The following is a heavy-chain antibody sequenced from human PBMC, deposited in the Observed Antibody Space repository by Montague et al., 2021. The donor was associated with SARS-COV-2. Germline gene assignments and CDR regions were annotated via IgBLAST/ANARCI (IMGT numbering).Heavy chain of an antibody. CDR2: IYYSGST. D-gene: IGHD5-24*01. V-gene: IGHV4-39*01. CDR1: GGSISSSSYY. Sequence: SETLSLTCTVSGGSISSSSYYWGWIHQPPGKGLEWIGSIYYSGSTYYNPSLKSRVTISVDTSKNQFSLKLSSVTAADTAVYYCARHSRRWLQLIAPFFDYWGQGTLVTVSS. CDR3: ARHSRRWLQLIAPFFDY. J-gene: IGHJ4*02.